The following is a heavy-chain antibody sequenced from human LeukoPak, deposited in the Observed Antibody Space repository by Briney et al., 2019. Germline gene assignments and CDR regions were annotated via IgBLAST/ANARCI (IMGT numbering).Heavy chain of an antibody. D-gene: IGHD3-9*01. CDR2: IYYSGST. Sequence: ASETLSLTCTVSGDSIRSYYWSWIRQPPGKGLEWIGYIYYSGSTNYNPSLKSRVTTSLDTSKKQFSLKLSSVTAADTAVYYCAREMAERYYDILTGYYTRDAFDIWGQGTMVTVSS. CDR1: GDSIRSYY. V-gene: IGHV4-59*12. J-gene: IGHJ3*02. CDR3: AREMAERYYDILTGYYTRDAFDI.